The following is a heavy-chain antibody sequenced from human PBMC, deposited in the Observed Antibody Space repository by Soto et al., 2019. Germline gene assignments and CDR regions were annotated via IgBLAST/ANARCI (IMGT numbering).Heavy chain of an antibody. D-gene: IGHD1-26*01. J-gene: IGHJ6*02. V-gene: IGHV3-74*01. Sequence: RRLSCAASGFTFSNYWMHWVRQAPGKGLVWVSRINGDGSSTNYADSVKGRFTISRDNAKDTLYLQMNTLRAEDTALYYCARTTGSSHYYFYGLEVWGQGTTVTVSS. CDR3: ARTTGSSHYYFYGLEV. CDR1: GFTFSNYW. CDR2: INGDGSST.